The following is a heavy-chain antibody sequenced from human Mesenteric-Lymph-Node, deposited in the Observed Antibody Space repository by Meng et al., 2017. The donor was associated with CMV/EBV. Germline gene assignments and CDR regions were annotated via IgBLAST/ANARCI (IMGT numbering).Heavy chain of an antibody. J-gene: IGHJ3*02. V-gene: IGHV3-11*06. D-gene: IGHD3-3*01. CDR3: ARLGDNFWSGPDAFDI. Sequence: YADSLKGRFTISRDNAENSLFLQMNSLRAEDTAVYYCARLGDNFWSGPDAFDIWGQGTMVTVSS.